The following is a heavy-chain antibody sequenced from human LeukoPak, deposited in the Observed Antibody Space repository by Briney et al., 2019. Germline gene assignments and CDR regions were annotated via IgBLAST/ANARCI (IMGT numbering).Heavy chain of an antibody. CDR3: ARDGPAQMVDLDY. D-gene: IGHD3-10*01. CDR2: IHPNNGDT. V-gene: IGHV1-2*02. Sequence: DSVKVSCKASGYTFSGTGWYLYWLRQAPGQGLECMGWIHPNNGDTAYAQKFEGRVAMTRDTSISTAYMELRRLRPDDTAVYFCARDGPAQMVDLDYWGQGTLLTLSS. J-gene: IGHJ4*02. CDR1: GYTFSGTGWY.